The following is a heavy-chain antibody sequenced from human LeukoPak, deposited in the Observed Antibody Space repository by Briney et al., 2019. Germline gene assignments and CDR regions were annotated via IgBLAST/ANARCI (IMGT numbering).Heavy chain of an antibody. D-gene: IGHD6-13*01. CDR1: GYTFTGYY. Sequence: ASVKVSCKASGYTFTGYYIHWVRQAPGQGLEWVGWINPNSGGAKYAQKFQGRVTMTRDTSISTAYMELSRLRSDDTAVYYCARNVAAAGWGYGMDVWGQGTTVTVSS. CDR3: ARNVAAAGWGYGMDV. V-gene: IGHV1-2*02. CDR2: INPNSGGA. J-gene: IGHJ6*02.